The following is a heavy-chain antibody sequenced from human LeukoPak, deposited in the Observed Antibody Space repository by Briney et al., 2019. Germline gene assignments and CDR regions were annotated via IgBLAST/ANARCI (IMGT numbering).Heavy chain of an antibody. CDR3: AREHWDFDY. CDR2: ISGSGEST. Sequence: GGSLRLSCAASGFTFSNYAITWIRQAPGKGLEWVSEISGSGESTYYGDSVKGRFTISRDNSKNTLYLHMNSLRAGDTAVDYCAREHWDFDYWGQGTLVTVSS. V-gene: IGHV3-23*01. D-gene: IGHD7-27*01. J-gene: IGHJ4*02. CDR1: GFTFSNYA.